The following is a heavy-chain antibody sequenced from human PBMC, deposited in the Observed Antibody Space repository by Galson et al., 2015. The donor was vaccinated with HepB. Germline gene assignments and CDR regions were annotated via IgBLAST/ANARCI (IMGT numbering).Heavy chain of an antibody. CDR2: ISSSSYI. J-gene: IGHJ4*02. V-gene: IGHV3-21*01. CDR1: GFTFSGFT. Sequence: SLRLSCADSGFTFSGFTMNWVRQAPGKGLEWVSSISSSSYIHHADSVKGRFTISRDNAKNSVYLQMNSLRADDTAVYYCAGRTSWGQGTLVTVSS. CDR3: AGRTS. D-gene: IGHD2-2*01.